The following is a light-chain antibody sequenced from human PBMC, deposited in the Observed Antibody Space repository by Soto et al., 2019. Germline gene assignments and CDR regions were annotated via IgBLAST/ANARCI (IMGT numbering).Light chain of an antibody. CDR1: SSDIGGYNF. J-gene: IGLJ3*02. V-gene: IGLV2-11*01. Sequence: QSALTQPRSVSGSPGQSVTTSCTGTSSDIGGYNFVSWFQHHPGKAPKLIIYDVTKRPSGVIDRFSGSKSANTASLTISGLQAEDEADYYCCSYAGSYTLVFGGGTKLTVL. CDR3: CSYAGSYTLV. CDR2: DVT.